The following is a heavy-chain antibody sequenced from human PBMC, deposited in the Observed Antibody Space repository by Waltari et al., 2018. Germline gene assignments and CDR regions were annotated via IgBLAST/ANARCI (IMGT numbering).Heavy chain of an antibody. V-gene: IGHV4-34*01. J-gene: IGHJ4*02. D-gene: IGHD6-13*01. Sequence: QVQLQQWGAGLLKPSETLSLTCAVYGGSFSGSYWSWIRQPPGKGLEWIGEINHSGSTNYNPSLKSRVTISVDTSKNQFSLKLSSVTAADTAVYYCARRGVSYRYSSSPFDYWGQGTLVTVSS. CDR2: INHSGST. CDR1: GGSFSGSY. CDR3: ARRGVSYRYSSSPFDY.